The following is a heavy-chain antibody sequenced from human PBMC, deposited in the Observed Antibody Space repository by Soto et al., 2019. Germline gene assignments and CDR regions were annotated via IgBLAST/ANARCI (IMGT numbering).Heavy chain of an antibody. J-gene: IGHJ5*02. V-gene: IGHV1-69*02. CDR1: GGTFSSYT. CDR2: IIPILGIA. CDR3: ARGEVTPAPNWFDP. D-gene: IGHD4-4*01. Sequence: QVQLVQSGAEVKKPGSSVKVSCKASGGTFSSYTISWVRQAPGQGLEWMGRIIPILGIANYAQKFQGRVTITADKSTSTAYMELSSLRSEDTTVYYCARGEVTPAPNWFDPWGQGTLVTVSS.